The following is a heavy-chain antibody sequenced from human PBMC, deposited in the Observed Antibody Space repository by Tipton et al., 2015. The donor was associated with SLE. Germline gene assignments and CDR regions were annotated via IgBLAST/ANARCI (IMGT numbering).Heavy chain of an antibody. CDR3: ARGGYSSGGGDWFVP. CDR2: IYYSGST. Sequence: LRLSCTVSGGSISSRYWSWIRQPPGKGLEWIGYIYYSGSTNSNPSLKSRVTISVDTSKNQFSLMLSSVTAADTAVYYCARGGYSSGGGDWFVPWGQGPLVTVPS. D-gene: IGHD6-19*01. CDR1: GGSISSRY. V-gene: IGHV4-59*11. J-gene: IGHJ5*02.